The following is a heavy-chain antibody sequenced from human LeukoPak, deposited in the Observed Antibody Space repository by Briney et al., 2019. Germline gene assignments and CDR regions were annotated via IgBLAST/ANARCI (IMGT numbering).Heavy chain of an antibody. CDR1: GFTFSSYA. CDR3: AKLNGYDFWSGPVFDY. Sequence: PGGSLRLSCAASGFTFSSYAMSWVRQAPGKGLEWVSAISGSGGSTYYADSVKGRFTISRDNSKNTLYLQMNSLRAEDTAVYYCAKLNGYDFWSGPVFDYWGQGTLVTVSS. V-gene: IGHV3-23*01. J-gene: IGHJ4*02. CDR2: ISGSGGST. D-gene: IGHD3-3*01.